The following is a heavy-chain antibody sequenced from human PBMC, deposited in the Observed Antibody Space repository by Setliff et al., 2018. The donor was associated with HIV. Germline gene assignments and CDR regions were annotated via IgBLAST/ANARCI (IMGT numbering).Heavy chain of an antibody. CDR2: ISAYNGNT. V-gene: IGHV1-18*01. D-gene: IGHD2-15*01. CDR3: ARAGGFCNAANCLRSYDAFDI. J-gene: IGHJ3*02. CDR1: GYTFISYG. Sequence: GASVKVSCKASGYTFISYGITWVRQAPGQGLEWMGWISAYNGNTNYAQILQDRVTVTTDTSTSTAYMELRSLRSDDTAVYYCARAGGFCNAANCLRSYDAFDIWGQGTTVTVSS.